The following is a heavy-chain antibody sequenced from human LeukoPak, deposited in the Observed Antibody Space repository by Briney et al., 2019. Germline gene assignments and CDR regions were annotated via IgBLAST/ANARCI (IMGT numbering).Heavy chain of an antibody. D-gene: IGHD3-22*01. CDR1: GGSISSHY. Sequence: SETLSLTCTVSGGSISSHYWSWIRQPPGKGLEWIGYIYYSGSTNYNPSLKSRVTISVDTSKNQFSLKLSSVTAADTAVYYCARGGWRITMIVVTGWFDPWGQGTLVTVSS. CDR3: ARGGWRITMIVVTGWFDP. J-gene: IGHJ5*02. CDR2: IYYSGST. V-gene: IGHV4-59*11.